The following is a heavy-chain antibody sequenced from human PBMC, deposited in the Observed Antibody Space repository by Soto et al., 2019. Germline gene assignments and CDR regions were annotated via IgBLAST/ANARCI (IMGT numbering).Heavy chain of an antibody. J-gene: IGHJ4*02. CDR2: IYPGDSDT. V-gene: IGHV5-51*01. Sequence: GESLKISCKGSGYSFTSYWIGWVRQMPGKGLEWMGIIYPGDSDTRYSPSFQGQVTISADKSITTAYLQWSSLKASDTATYFCARYLVERGYSYGPFMYWGQGTLVTVSS. CDR1: GYSFTSYW. CDR3: ARYLVERGYSYGPFMY. D-gene: IGHD5-18*01.